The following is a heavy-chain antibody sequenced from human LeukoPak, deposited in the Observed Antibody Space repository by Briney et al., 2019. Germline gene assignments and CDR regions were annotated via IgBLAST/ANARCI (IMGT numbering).Heavy chain of an antibody. V-gene: IGHV1-8*01. CDR1: GYTFTSYD. D-gene: IGHD6-19*01. J-gene: IGHJ3*02. CDR3: ARGYPAVADAFDI. Sequence: ASVKVSCKASGYTFTSYDINRVRQATGQGLEWMGWMNPNSGNTGYAQKFQGRVTMTRNTSISTAYMELSSLRSEDTAVYYCARGYPAVADAFDIWGQGTMVTVSS. CDR2: MNPNSGNT.